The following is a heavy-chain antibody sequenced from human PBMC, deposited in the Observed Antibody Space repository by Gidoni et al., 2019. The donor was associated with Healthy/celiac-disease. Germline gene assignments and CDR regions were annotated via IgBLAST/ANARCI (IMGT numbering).Heavy chain of an antibody. CDR2: IYSGGST. CDR3: ARDGGHGDYAAYWYFDL. Sequence: EVQLVETGGGLIQPGGALRLSCAAPGVTVGSNYMSWFRQAPGKGLELVSVIYSGGSTYYADSVKGRFTITRDNSKNTLYLQMNSLGAEDTAVYYCARDGGHGDYAAYWYFDLWGRGTLVTVSS. J-gene: IGHJ2*01. V-gene: IGHV3-53*02. CDR1: GVTVGSNY. D-gene: IGHD4-17*01.